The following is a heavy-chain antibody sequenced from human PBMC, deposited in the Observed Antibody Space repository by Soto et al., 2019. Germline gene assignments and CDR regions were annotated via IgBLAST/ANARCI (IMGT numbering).Heavy chain of an antibody. CDR3: ARAFRGSYRKGVFDY. CDR2: INHSGST. CDR1: GGSFSGYY. J-gene: IGHJ4*02. D-gene: IGHD3-16*02. V-gene: IGHV4-34*01. Sequence: SETLSLTCAVYGGSFSGYYWSWIRQPPGKGLEWIGEINHSGSTNYNPSLKSRVTISVDTSKNQFSLKLSSVTAADTTVYYCARAFRGSYRKGVFDYWGQGTLVTVSS.